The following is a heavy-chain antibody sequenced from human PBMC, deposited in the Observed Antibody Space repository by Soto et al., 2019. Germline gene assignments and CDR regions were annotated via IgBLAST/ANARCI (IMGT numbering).Heavy chain of an antibody. Sequence: SETLSLTCIVSGESISSSSYYWGWIRQPPGKGLEWIGSIYYSGRTYYNPSFKSRVTISVDTSKNQFSLKLSSVTATDTAVYYCARQRTTVVTQAYFDHWGQGALVTSPQ. CDR2: IYYSGRT. V-gene: IGHV4-39*01. CDR3: ARQRTTVVTQAYFDH. CDR1: GESISSSSYY. D-gene: IGHD2-21*02. J-gene: IGHJ4*02.